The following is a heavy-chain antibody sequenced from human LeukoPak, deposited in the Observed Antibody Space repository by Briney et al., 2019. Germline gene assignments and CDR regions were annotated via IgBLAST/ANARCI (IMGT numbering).Heavy chain of an antibody. CDR3: ASFTMFQRRAASGSFDI. D-gene: IGHD3-10*02. Sequence: PGGSLTLSCAASGFTFYNYAMMWVRQAPGKGLEWVSVISGDTGTTYYADSVKGRFTVSRDNSKNTLFLQMSSLKAEDTAIYYCASFTMFQRRAASGSFDIWGQGTMVTVSS. CDR1: GFTFYNYA. CDR2: ISGDTGTT. J-gene: IGHJ3*02. V-gene: IGHV3-23*01.